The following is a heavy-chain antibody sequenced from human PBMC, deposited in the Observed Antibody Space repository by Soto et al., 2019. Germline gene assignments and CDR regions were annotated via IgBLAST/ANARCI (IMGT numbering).Heavy chain of an antibody. J-gene: IGHJ4*02. Sequence: SETLSLTCAVSGGSISSGGYSWSWIRQPPGKGLEWIGYIYHSGSTYYNPSLKSRVTISVDRSKNQFSLKLSSVTAADTAVYYCARVPEPDYWGQGTLVTVSS. V-gene: IGHV4-30-2*01. CDR2: IYHSGST. CDR3: ARVPEPDY. CDR1: GGSISSGGYS.